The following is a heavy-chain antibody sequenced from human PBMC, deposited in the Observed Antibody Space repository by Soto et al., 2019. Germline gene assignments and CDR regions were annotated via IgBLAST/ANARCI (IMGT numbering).Heavy chain of an antibody. CDR3: VKGLTAADN. Sequence: GGSLRLSCAASGFTFSSYAMSWVRQAPGKGLEWVATISYSGTDYADSVKGRFTISRDNSRSTLSLQMNSLRVEDTAVYYCVKGLTAADNWGQGSLVTVSS. J-gene: IGHJ4*02. V-gene: IGHV3-23*01. CDR1: GFTFSSYA. CDR2: ISYSGT. D-gene: IGHD2-21*02.